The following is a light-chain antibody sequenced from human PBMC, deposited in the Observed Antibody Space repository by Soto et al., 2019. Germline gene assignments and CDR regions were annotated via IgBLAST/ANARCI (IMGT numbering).Light chain of an antibody. CDR1: SSNIGSNA. J-gene: IGLJ1*01. CDR2: TDN. CDR3: AAWDGSLNAYV. V-gene: IGLV1-44*01. Sequence: QSVLTQPPSASGTPGQRVTISCSGSSSNIGSNAVNWYQQFPGTAPKLLIYTDNQRPSVVPDRFSGSKSGTSASLAISGLQSEDEADYFCAAWDGSLNAYVFGPGTKLTVL.